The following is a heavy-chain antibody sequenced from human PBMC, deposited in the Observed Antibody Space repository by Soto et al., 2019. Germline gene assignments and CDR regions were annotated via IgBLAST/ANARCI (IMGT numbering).Heavy chain of an antibody. CDR3: ARAPEVYCSSTSCYSTLDV. V-gene: IGHV5-51*01. CDR2: IYPGDSDT. D-gene: IGHD2-2*02. Sequence: LKISCKGSGYSFTNYWIGWVRQMPGKGLEWMGIIYPGDSDTRYSPSFQGQVTISADKSITTAYLQWSSLKASDTAMYFCARAPEVYCSSTSCYSTLDVWGQGTTVTVSS. J-gene: IGHJ6*02. CDR1: GYSFTNYW.